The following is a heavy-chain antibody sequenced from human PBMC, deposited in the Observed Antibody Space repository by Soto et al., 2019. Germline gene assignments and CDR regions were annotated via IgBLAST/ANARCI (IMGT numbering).Heavy chain of an antibody. CDR2: INSDGSST. CDR3: ARDRFRWLPNSGLFDP. CDR1: GFTFSSYW. Sequence: GGSLRLSCAASGFTFSSYWMHWVRQAPGKGLVWVSRINSDGSSTSYADSVKGRFTISRDNAKNTLYQQMNRLRAEDTFVFYCARDRFRWLPNSGLFDPWGQGTLVTVSS. D-gene: IGHD5-12*01. J-gene: IGHJ5*02. V-gene: IGHV3-74*01.